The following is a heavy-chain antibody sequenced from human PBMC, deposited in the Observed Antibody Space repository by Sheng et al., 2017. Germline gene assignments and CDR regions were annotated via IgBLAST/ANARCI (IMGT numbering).Heavy chain of an antibody. CDR2: ISGYKDNT. CDR3: ARLHWVLGGYSDY. D-gene: IGHD7-27*01. J-gene: IGHJ4*02. CDR1: GYTFTNYG. Sequence: QFRLVQSGGEVKKPGASVKVSCKASGYTFTNYGISWVRQAPGQGLEWMGWISGYKDNTKYEQKFQGRVTMTSDTSTSTAYMELRSLRSDDTAVYYCARLHWVLGGYSDYWGQGSLVTVSS. V-gene: IGHV1-18*01.